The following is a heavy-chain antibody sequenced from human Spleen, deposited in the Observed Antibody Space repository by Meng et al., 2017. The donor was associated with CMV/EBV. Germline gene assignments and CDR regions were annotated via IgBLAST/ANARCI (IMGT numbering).Heavy chain of an antibody. CDR3: AKDWEAYCGGDCYPDY. D-gene: IGHD2-21*01. Sequence: SLKISCAASGFSFDDYAMHWVRQAPGKGLEWVSGISWNSDTMGYADSVKGRFTISRDNAKNSLYLQMNSLRAEDTAVYYCAKDWEAYCGGDCYPDYWGQGTLVTVSS. V-gene: IGHV3-9*01. J-gene: IGHJ4*02. CDR1: GFSFDDYA. CDR2: ISWNSDTM.